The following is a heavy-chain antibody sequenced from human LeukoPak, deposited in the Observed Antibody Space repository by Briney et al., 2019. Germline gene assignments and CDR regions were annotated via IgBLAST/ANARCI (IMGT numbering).Heavy chain of an antibody. CDR3: ARDRCSSTSCYNTPNWFDP. V-gene: IGHV3-20*01. J-gene: IGHJ5*02. Sequence: PGGSLRLSCAASGFTFSDYYMSWVRQVPGKGLEWVSGINWNGGSRGYADSVKGRFTISRDNAKNSVYLQMNSLRSEDTAFYHCARDRCSSTSCYNTPNWFDPWGQGTLVTVSS. CDR2: INWNGGSR. CDR1: GFTFSDYY. D-gene: IGHD2-2*02.